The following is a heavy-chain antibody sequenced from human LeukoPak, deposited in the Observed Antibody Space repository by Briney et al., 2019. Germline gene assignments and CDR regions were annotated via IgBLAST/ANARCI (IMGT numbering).Heavy chain of an antibody. CDR2: IWYDESDK. CDR3: AKGSSGTYSRIYFDY. J-gene: IGHJ4*02. V-gene: IGHV3-33*06. D-gene: IGHD1-26*01. Sequence: GGSLRLSCVASGFTLRTYGMHWVRQAPGKGLEWVAVIWYDESDKNYADSVKGRFTISRDISKNTLYLQMNSLRAEDTALYYCAKGSSGTYSRIYFDYWGQGTLVTVSS. CDR1: GFTLRTYG.